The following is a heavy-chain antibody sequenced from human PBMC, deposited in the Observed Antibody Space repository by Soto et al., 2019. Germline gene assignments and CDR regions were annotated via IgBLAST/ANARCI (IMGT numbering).Heavy chain of an antibody. J-gene: IGHJ1*01. CDR2: ISRTGGGT. V-gene: IGHV3-23*01. Sequence: GGSLRLSCAAPRFTFSHYAMTWVRQAPGKGLQWVSGISRTGGGTYYADSVKGRFTISRDNSKDTVFLQMDSLRVEDTAVYYCARVNWGYCSGDSCPLGGEYFQYWGQGTLVTVSS. CDR1: RFTFSHYA. CDR3: ARVNWGYCSGDSCPLGGEYFQY. D-gene: IGHD2-15*01.